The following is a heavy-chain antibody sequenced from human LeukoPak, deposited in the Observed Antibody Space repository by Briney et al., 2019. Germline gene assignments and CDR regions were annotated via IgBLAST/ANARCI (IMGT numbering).Heavy chain of an antibody. V-gene: IGHV5-51*01. J-gene: IGHJ4*02. CDR2: IYPGDSDT. CDR3: ARRLKNSRGIDY. Sequence: GEXLKISFKGSGYSFPSYWIAWVRQMPGKGVEWMGIIYPGDSDTTCSPSFQGQVTISADKSISTAYLQWSSLKASDTAIYYCARRLKNSRGIDYWGQGTLVTVSS. CDR1: GYSFPSYW. D-gene: IGHD2/OR15-2a*01.